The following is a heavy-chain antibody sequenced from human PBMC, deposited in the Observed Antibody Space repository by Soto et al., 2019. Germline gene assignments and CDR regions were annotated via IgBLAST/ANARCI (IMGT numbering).Heavy chain of an antibody. V-gene: IGHV3-49*04. D-gene: IGHD4-17*01. J-gene: IGHJ3*02. CDR2: IRSKAYGGTT. Sequence: GGSLRLSCTASGFTFGDYAMSWVRQAPGKGLEWVGFIRSKAYGGTTEYSASVKGRFTISRDDSKSIAYLQMNSLKTEDTAVYYCTRDEAYGVNSVLAFDIWGQGTMVTVSS. CDR1: GFTFGDYA. CDR3: TRDEAYGVNSVLAFDI.